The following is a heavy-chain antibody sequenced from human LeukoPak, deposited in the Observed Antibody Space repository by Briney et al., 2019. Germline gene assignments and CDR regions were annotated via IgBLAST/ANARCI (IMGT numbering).Heavy chain of an antibody. CDR2: INHSGST. CDR1: GGSFSGYY. J-gene: IGHJ4*02. CDR3: ARLRQHHGGLSDY. V-gene: IGHV4-34*01. Sequence: SETLSLTCAVYGGSFSGYYWSWIRQPPGKGLEWIGEINHSGSTNYNPSLKSRVTISVDTSKNQFSLKLSSVTAADTAVYYCARLRQHHGGLSDYWGQGTLVTVSS. D-gene: IGHD3-10*01.